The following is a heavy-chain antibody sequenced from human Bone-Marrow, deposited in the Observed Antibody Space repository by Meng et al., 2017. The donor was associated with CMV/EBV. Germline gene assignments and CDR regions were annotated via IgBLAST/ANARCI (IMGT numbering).Heavy chain of an antibody. V-gene: IGHV3-23*03. CDR3: ARDDTQETYYYGMDV. CDR1: GFIFSTYA. Sequence: GESLKISCAASGFIFSTYAMNWVRQAPGKGLEWVSVIYSGGSSTYYADSVKGRFTISRDNSKNTLYLQMNSLRAEDTAVYYCARDDTQETYYYGMDVWGQGTTVTVSS. CDR2: IYSGGSST. J-gene: IGHJ6*02.